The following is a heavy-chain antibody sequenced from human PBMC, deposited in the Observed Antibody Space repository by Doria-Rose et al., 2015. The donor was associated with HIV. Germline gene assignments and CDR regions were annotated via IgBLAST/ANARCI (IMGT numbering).Heavy chain of an antibody. D-gene: IGHD3-3*01. CDR3: AKAPIIGPKYYFYMDV. CDR1: GFSFESYA. V-gene: IGHV3-9*01. J-gene: IGHJ6*03. CDR2: ISWDSGAM. Sequence: VQLVQSGGGLVQPGRSLRLSCVGSGFSFESYAMHWIRLAPVKGLEWVAGISWDSGAMGNADSVEGRFTISRDNAKKSVYLEMRSLRPEDTAFYYCAKAPIIGPKYYFYMDVWGKGTSVTVSS.